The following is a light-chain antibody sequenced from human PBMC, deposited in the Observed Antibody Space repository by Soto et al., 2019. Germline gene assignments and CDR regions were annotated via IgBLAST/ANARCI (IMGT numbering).Light chain of an antibody. J-gene: IGKJ1*01. Sequence: ETVMTQSPVTLSVSPGDTATLSCRASQRVSNHFAWYQQKPGQAPRLLIYAASTRAAGVPVRFSGSGSETEFTLTIRSLQSEDFALYYCHQYGSSGTFGQGTKVDI. CDR2: AAS. CDR1: QRVSNH. CDR3: HQYGSSGT. V-gene: IGKV3-15*01.